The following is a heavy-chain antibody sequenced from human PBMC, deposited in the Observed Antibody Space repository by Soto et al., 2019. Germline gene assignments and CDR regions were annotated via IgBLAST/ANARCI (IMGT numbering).Heavy chain of an antibody. CDR1: GFTFSSYA. D-gene: IGHD3-9*01. J-gene: IGHJ6*02. Sequence: GGSLRLSCAASGFTFSSYAMSWVRQAPGKGLEWVSAISGSGGSTYYADSAKGRFTISRDNSKNTRYLQMNSLRAEDTAVYYWAKGHNPGLVVSWFYYYCMDVWGQGTTVTVSS. V-gene: IGHV3-23*01. CDR3: AKGHNPGLVVSWFYYYCMDV. CDR2: ISGSGGST.